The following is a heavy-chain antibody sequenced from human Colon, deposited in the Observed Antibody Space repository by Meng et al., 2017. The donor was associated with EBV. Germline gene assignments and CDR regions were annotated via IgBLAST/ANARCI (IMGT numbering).Heavy chain of an antibody. D-gene: IGHD6-13*01. V-gene: IGHV3-30-3*01. J-gene: IGHJ4*02. Sequence: QGELGGSGGGVVQPGRSLRLSCEASGFTFSGFAMHWVRQAPGKGLEWVALTSYDETDKYYADSVKGRFIISRDNSNNTLSLQMNSLRAEDSAVYYCARGGGSRSWSFDYWGQGTLVTVSS. CDR1: GFTFSGFA. CDR2: TSYDETDK. CDR3: ARGGGSRSWSFDY.